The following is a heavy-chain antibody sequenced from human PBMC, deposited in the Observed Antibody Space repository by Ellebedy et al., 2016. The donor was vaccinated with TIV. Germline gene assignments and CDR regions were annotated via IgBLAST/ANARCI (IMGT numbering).Heavy chain of an antibody. CDR1: GFTFSSYW. V-gene: IGHV3-7*03. CDR3: AKGVSGYYYYGMDV. CDR2: IKQDGSEK. Sequence: GESLKISXAASGFTFSSYWMSWVRQAPGKGLEWVANIKQDGSEKYYVDSVKGRFTISRDNSKNTLYLQMNSLRAEDTAVYYCAKGVSGYYYYGMDVWGQGTTVTVSS. J-gene: IGHJ6*02. D-gene: IGHD3-3*01.